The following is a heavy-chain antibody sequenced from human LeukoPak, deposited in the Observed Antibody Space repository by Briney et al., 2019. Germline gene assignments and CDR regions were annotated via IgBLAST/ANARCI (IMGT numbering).Heavy chain of an antibody. CDR1: GLIFDEYA. V-gene: IGHV3-9*01. CDR2: ISWNSADI. D-gene: IGHD4-11*01. J-gene: IGHJ4*02. Sequence: GGSLRLSCAASGLIFDEYAMHWVRQAPGKGLEWVSGISWNSADIAYADSVKGRFTISRDNAKNSLYLQMNSLRAEDTALYYCTKETTVTNAGFDSWGQGTLVTVSS. CDR3: TKETTVTNAGFDS.